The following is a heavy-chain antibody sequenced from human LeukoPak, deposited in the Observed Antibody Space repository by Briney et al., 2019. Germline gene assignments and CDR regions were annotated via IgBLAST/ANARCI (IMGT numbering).Heavy chain of an antibody. CDR3: AKDQWRSLLAVAGTPYYYYGMDV. Sequence: GRSLRLSCAASGFTFSSYAMSWVRQAPGKGLEWVSAISGSGGSTYYADSVKGRFTISRDNSKNTLYLQMNSLRAEDTAVYYCAKDQWRSLLAVAGTPYYYYGMDVWGQGTTVTVSS. V-gene: IGHV3-23*01. CDR1: GFTFSSYA. D-gene: IGHD6-19*01. CDR2: ISGSGGST. J-gene: IGHJ6*02.